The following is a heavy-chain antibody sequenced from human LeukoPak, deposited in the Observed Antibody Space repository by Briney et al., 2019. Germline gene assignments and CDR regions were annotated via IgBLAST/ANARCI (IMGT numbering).Heavy chain of an antibody. CDR1: GFTLSSYG. Sequence: PGGSLRLSCAASGFTLSSYGMHWDRQAPGKGLEWVAVIWYDGSNKYYADSVKGRFTISRDNSKNTLYLQMNSLRAEDTAVYYCAGDISSGVRGYYYYGMDVWGQGTTVTVSS. CDR2: IWYDGSNK. D-gene: IGHD3-10*01. CDR3: AGDISSGVRGYYYYGMDV. V-gene: IGHV3-33*01. J-gene: IGHJ6*02.